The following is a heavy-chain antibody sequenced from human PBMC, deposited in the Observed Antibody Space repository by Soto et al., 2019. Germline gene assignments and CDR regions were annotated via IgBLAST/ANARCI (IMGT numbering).Heavy chain of an antibody. CDR3: ARTGGGVRGVGAVAV. Sequence: QVQLQESGPGLVKPSETLSLTCTVSGGFISTYYWSWIRQSPGKGLEYVGYIYDTVSTNYNPSLRSRATISVDTPKSQFSLRLTSVTAADTAVYYCARTGGGVRGVGAVAVWGKGTTVPVSS. CDR2: IYDTVST. V-gene: IGHV4-59*08. J-gene: IGHJ6*04. CDR1: GGFISTYY. D-gene: IGHD3-10*01.